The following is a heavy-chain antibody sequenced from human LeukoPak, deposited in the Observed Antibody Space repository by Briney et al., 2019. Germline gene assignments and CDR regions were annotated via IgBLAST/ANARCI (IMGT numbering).Heavy chain of an antibody. J-gene: IGHJ4*02. CDR3: ARDRELGY. CDR1: GGSISSYY. V-gene: IGHV4-59*01. Sequence: SETLSLACTVSGGSISSYYWSWVRQSPGKGLEWIGWSYHRGSTSYNPSLKSRVAISVDTSKNQFSLKLSSVTAADPAFYYRARDRELGYWGQGTLVTVSS. D-gene: IGHD1-1*01. CDR2: SYHRGST.